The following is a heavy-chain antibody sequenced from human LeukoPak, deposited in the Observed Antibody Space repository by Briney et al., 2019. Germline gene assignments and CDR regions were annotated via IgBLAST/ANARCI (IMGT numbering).Heavy chain of an antibody. CDR3: ARAPLGMVRGVTMDV. V-gene: IGHV3-11*01. Sequence: LSLTCTVSGGSISSSSYYWGWIRQPPGKGLEWISYISSSGSTIYYAGSVKGRFTISRDNAKNSLYLQMNSLRAEDTAVYYCARAPLGMVRGVTMDVWGKGTTVTVSS. CDR1: GGSISSSSYY. D-gene: IGHD3-10*01. CDR2: ISSSGSTI. J-gene: IGHJ6*03.